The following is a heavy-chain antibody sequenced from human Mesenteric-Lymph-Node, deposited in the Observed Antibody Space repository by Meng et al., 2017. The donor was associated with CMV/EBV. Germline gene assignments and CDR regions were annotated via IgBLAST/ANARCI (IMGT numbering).Heavy chain of an antibody. CDR2: ISSSSSYI. Sequence: GESLKISCAASGFTFSSYWMSWVRQAPGKGLEWVSSISSSSSYIYYADSVKGRFTISRDNAKNSLYLQMNSLRAEDTAVYYCARDRPGMDVWGQGTTVTVSS. V-gene: IGHV3-21*01. CDR1: GFTFSSYW. J-gene: IGHJ6*02. CDR3: ARDRPGMDV.